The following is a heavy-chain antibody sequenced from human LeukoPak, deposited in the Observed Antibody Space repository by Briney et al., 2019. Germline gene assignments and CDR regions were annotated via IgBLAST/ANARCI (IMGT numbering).Heavy chain of an antibody. CDR3: AKGINSGWYNDAFDI. Sequence: PGRSLRLSCAASGFTFDDYAVHWVRQAPGKGLEWVSGISWNSNSIGYADSVKGRFTISRDNAKNSLYLQMNSLRAEDTALYYRAKGINSGWYNDAFDIWGQGTMVTVSS. V-gene: IGHV3-9*01. J-gene: IGHJ3*02. CDR2: ISWNSNSI. CDR1: GFTFDDYA. D-gene: IGHD6-19*01.